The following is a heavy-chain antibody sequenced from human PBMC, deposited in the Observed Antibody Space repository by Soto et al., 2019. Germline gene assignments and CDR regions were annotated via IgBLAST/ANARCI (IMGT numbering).Heavy chain of an antibody. CDR2: IAAYNGNT. CDR1: GYTFTSYG. CDR3: VRNLDTSSWYPGNPYYFDY. V-gene: IGHV1-18*01. D-gene: IGHD6-13*01. Sequence: QVQLVQSGAEVKKPGASVKVACKASGYTFTSYGISWVRQAPGQGLEWMGWIAAYNGNTKDAQMFEGRVTMTIDTFTSTTYMDLTSLTSDDTAVYFCVRNLDTSSWYPGNPYYFDYWGQGTLVTVSS. J-gene: IGHJ4*02.